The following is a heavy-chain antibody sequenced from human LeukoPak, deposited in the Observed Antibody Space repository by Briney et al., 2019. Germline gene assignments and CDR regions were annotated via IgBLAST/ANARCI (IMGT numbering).Heavy chain of an antibody. V-gene: IGHV4-59*12. Sequence: PSETLSLTCTVSGGSISSYYWSWIRQPPGKGLEWNGYIYYSGSTNYNPSLKSRVTISVDTSKNQFSLKLSSVTAADTAVYYCARGLAVAGTGLVHYYMDVWGKGTTVTISS. CDR3: ARGLAVAGTGLVHYYMDV. D-gene: IGHD6-19*01. CDR1: GGSISSYY. J-gene: IGHJ6*03. CDR2: IYYSGST.